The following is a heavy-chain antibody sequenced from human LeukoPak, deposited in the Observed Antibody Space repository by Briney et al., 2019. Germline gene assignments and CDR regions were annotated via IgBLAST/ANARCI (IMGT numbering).Heavy chain of an antibody. D-gene: IGHD5-12*01. Sequence: GGSLRLSCAASGFTFSSHAMSWVRQAPGKGLGWVSAISDSGGSTCYADSVKGRFTISRDNSKNTLYLQMNSLRAEDTAVYYCAKGGYSGYDSGGYFDYWGQGTLVTVSS. CDR3: AKGGYSGYDSGGYFDY. CDR1: GFTFSSHA. CDR2: ISDSGGST. J-gene: IGHJ4*02. V-gene: IGHV3-23*01.